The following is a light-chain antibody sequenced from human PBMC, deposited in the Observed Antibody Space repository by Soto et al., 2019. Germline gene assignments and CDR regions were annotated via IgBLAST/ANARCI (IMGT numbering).Light chain of an antibody. V-gene: IGKV3-20*01. Sequence: EIVLTQSPGTLSLSPVERATLSCMASQSVSSSYLAWYQQKPGQAPRLLIYDASSRATGIPDRFSGSGSGTDFTLTISRLEPEDFAVFYCQKYGSSPLNFGGGTKVDIK. J-gene: IGKJ4*01. CDR2: DAS. CDR1: QSVSSSY. CDR3: QKYGSSPLN.